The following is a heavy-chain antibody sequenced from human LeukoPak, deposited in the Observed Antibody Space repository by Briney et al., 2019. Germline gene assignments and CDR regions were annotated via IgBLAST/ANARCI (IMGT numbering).Heavy chain of an antibody. CDR1: GGSISSYY. D-gene: IGHD4-17*01. CDR3: ARSLFYGDSTTFDY. J-gene: IGHJ4*02. V-gene: IGHV4-59*01. Sequence: SETLSLTCTVSGGSISSYYWSWIRQPPGKGLEWIGYIYYSGSTNYNPSLKSRVTISVDTSKNQFSLKLSSVTAADTAVYYCARSLFYGDSTTFDYWGQGTLVTVSS. CDR2: IYYSGST.